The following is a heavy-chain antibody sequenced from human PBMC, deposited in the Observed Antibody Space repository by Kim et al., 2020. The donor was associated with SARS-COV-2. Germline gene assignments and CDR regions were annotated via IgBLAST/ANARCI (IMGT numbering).Heavy chain of an antibody. CDR3: AKREGVAAAGPYYFDY. V-gene: IGHV3-23*01. Sequence: SGKGRFTSSRDNSKNTLYLQMNSLRAEDTAVYYCAKREGVAAAGPYYFDYWGQGTLVTVSS. J-gene: IGHJ4*02. D-gene: IGHD6-13*01.